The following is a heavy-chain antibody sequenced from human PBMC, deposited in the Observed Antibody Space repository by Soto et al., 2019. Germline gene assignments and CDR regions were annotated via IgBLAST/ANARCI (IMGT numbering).Heavy chain of an antibody. J-gene: IGHJ4*02. CDR2: VYYSGTT. Sequence: SETLSLTCSVSGGSVSDKTYYWSWIRQPPGERLEWIGYVYYSGTTNYNPSLKSRVTISVDLSKNQFSLRLSSVTTADTALYYCARTTAVPNSLRSRYFFDYWGQGTLVTVSS. D-gene: IGHD4-17*01. CDR3: ARTTAVPNSLRSRYFFDY. CDR1: GGSVSDKTYY. V-gene: IGHV4-61*01.